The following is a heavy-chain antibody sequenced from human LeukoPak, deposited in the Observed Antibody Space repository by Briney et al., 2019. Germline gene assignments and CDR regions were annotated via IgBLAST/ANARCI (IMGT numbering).Heavy chain of an antibody. V-gene: IGHV4-34*01. CDR2: INHSGST. Sequence: SETLSLTCAVYRGSFSGYYWSWIRQPPGKGLEWIGEINHSGSTNYNPSLKSRVTISVDTSKNQFSLKLSSVTAADTAVYYCASSTVTTPFDYWGQGTLVTVSS. CDR1: RGSFSGYY. J-gene: IGHJ4*02. CDR3: ASSTVTTPFDY. D-gene: IGHD4-17*01.